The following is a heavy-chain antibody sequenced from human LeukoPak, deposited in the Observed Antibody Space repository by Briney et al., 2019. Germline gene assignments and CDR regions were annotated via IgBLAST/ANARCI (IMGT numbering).Heavy chain of an antibody. D-gene: IGHD1-26*01. Sequence: GSLGLSCLTSGFTFSTNAMSWVRQAPGKGLEWISGISGSGASTYYADSVTGRFTISRDNSRNTLYLQMNSLRGDDTAVYYCAKDVGKWESLHFFDYWGQGTLVTVSS. J-gene: IGHJ4*02. CDR1: GFTFSTNA. V-gene: IGHV3-23*01. CDR3: AKDVGKWESLHFFDY. CDR2: ISGSGAST.